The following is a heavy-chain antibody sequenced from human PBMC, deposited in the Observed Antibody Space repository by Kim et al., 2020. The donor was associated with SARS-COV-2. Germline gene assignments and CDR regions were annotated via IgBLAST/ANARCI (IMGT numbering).Heavy chain of an antibody. V-gene: IGHV3-7*03. J-gene: IGHJ4*02. CDR2: IKEDGSKK. Sequence: GGSLRLSCAASVFSFNIYWMTWVRQAPGKGLEWVANIKEDGSKKHYVDSVKGRFTISRDNAKKSVYLQMNSLRADDTAVYFCAREWDFWGQGTLVTVSS. CDR1: VFSFNIYW. D-gene: IGHD1-26*01. CDR3: AREWDF.